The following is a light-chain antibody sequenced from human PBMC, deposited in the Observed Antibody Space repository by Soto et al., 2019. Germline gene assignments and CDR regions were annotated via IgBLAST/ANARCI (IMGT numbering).Light chain of an antibody. CDR3: QQYNNWPLDYT. CDR2: AAS. V-gene: IGKV1-27*01. CDR1: QDIRNS. Sequence: DIQMTQSPSSLSASIGDRFTITCRASQDIRNSLAWYQQKPGKVPKLLIYAASTLQSGVPSRFSGSGSGTDFTLTISSLQSEDFAVYYCQQYNNWPLDYTFGQGTKLEIK. J-gene: IGKJ2*01.